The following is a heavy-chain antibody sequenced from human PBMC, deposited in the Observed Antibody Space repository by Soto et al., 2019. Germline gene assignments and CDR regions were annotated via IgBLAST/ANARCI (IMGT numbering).Heavy chain of an antibody. J-gene: IGHJ6*02. Sequence: PGGSLRLSCAASGFIFSYYGMHWVRQAPGKGLDWVAVISYDGSNKYYADSVKGRFTISRDNSKNTLNMQMNSLRAEDTAVYYCAKDEGWYTNSAGYYYGMDVWGQGTTVTVSS. CDR3: AKDEGWYTNSAGYYYGMDV. V-gene: IGHV3-30*18. D-gene: IGHD2-2*02. CDR2: ISYDGSNK. CDR1: GFIFSYYG.